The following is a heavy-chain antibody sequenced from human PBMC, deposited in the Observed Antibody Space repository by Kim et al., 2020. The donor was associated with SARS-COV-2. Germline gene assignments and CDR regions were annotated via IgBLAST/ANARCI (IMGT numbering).Heavy chain of an antibody. CDR3: ASTMVRGVWGNWFDP. V-gene: IGHV4-34*01. CDR2: INHSGST. CDR1: GGSFSGYY. J-gene: IGHJ5*02. Sequence: SETLSLTCVVYGGSFSGYYWSWIRQPPGKGLEWIGEINHSGSTNYNPSLKSRVTISVDTSKNQFSLKLSSVTAADTAVYYCASTMVRGVWGNWFDPWGQG. D-gene: IGHD3-10*01.